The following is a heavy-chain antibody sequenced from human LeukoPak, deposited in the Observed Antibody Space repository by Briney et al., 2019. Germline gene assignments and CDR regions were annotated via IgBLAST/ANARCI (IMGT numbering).Heavy chain of an antibody. J-gene: IGHJ4*02. Sequence: PSETLSLTCTVSGGFISSSTYDWGWIRQPPGKGLEWVGNIKQDGSERNYVDSVKGRFTISRDNAKKSLYLQMDSLRAEDAAVYYCARDWGAYYHFFDYWGQGTLVTVSS. V-gene: IGHV3-7*01. CDR2: IKQDGSER. D-gene: IGHD3-22*01. CDR1: GFISSSTY. CDR3: ARDWGAYYHFFDY.